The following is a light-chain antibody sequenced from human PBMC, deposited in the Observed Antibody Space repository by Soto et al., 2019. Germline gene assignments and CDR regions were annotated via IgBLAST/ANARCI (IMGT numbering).Light chain of an antibody. J-gene: IGKJ2*01. Sequence: EIVLTQSPGVVSLSPGQRATLSCRASQSVNAGLLAWYQQRPRQAPRLLIYGASTRAPGVPDRFSGSGYGTDFTLTISRLEPEDFAVYHCQQFSDTPYTFGQGTRLEI. CDR1: QSVNAGL. V-gene: IGKV3-20*01. CDR2: GAS. CDR3: QQFSDTPYT.